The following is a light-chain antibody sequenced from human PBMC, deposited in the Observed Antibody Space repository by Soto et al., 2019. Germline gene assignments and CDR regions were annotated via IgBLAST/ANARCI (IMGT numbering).Light chain of an antibody. CDR3: QQYKNWPPLT. CDR1: QSVSYN. J-gene: IGKJ4*01. V-gene: IGKV3-15*01. CDR2: GAF. Sequence: EIVMTQSPATVSVSPGETATLSCRASQSVSYNLAWYQQKPGQGLRLLIYGAFTRATGIPARFSGSGSGTEFTLTISSLHSEDFAVYYCQQYKNWPPLTFGGGTKVEIK.